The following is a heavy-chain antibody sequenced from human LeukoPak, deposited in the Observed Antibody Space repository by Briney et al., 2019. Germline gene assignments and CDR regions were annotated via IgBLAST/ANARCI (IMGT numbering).Heavy chain of an antibody. CDR3: AKRGVVIRVILVGFHKEAYYFDS. CDR1: GVTLSNYG. CDR2: ISGSGGST. J-gene: IGHJ4*02. Sequence: QPGGSLRLSCAVSGVTLSNYGMTWVRQAPGKGLEWVAGISGSGGSTNYADSVKGRLTISRDNPKNTLYLQMNSLRAEDTAMYFCAKRGVVIRVILVGFHKEAYYFDSWGQGALVTVSS. V-gene: IGHV3-23*01. D-gene: IGHD3-22*01.